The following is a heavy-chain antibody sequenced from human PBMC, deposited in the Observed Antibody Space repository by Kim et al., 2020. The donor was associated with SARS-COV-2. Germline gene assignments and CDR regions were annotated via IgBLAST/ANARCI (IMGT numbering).Heavy chain of an antibody. CDR1: GYTFTSYY. D-gene: IGHD3-10*01. V-gene: IGHV1-46*03. CDR2: INPSGGST. Sequence: ASVKVSCKASGYTFTSYYMHWVRQAPGQGLEWMGIINPSGGSTSYAQKFQGRVTMTRDTSTSTVYMELSSLRSEDTAVYYCARENGSGSYQGYYYYGMDVWGQGTTVTVSS. CDR3: ARENGSGSYQGYYYYGMDV. J-gene: IGHJ6*02.